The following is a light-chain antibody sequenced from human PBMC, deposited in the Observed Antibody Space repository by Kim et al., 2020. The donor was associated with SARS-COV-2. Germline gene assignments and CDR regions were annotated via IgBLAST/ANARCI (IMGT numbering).Light chain of an antibody. CDR3: QQYNSYRT. CDR2: DAS. J-gene: IGKJ1*01. V-gene: IGKV1-5*01. CDR1: RSINSW. Sequence: SASGGDRVTITWGASRSINSWVAWYQQKPGKATKLLNYDASSLESGVPSRFSGSGSRTEITTTISSQQPDDFATYYCQQYNSYRTFGQGTKVDIK.